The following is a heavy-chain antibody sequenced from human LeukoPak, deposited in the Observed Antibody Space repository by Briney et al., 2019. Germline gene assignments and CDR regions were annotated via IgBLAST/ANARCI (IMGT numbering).Heavy chain of an antibody. Sequence: GGSLRLSCAASGFTFDDYGMSWVRHAPGKGLEWVSGINWNGGSTGYADSVKGRFTISRDNAKNSLYLQMNSLRAEDTALYYCAKLRTSSSVNDAFDIWGQGTMVTVSS. CDR1: GFTFDDYG. D-gene: IGHD6-6*01. J-gene: IGHJ3*02. V-gene: IGHV3-20*04. CDR2: INWNGGST. CDR3: AKLRTSSSVNDAFDI.